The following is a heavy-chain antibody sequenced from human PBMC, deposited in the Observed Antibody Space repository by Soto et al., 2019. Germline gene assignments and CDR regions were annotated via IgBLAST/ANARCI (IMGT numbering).Heavy chain of an antibody. CDR1: GGSISSYY. Sequence: SETLSLTCTVSGGSISSYYWSWIRQPPGKGLEWIGYIYYSGSTYYNPSLKSRVTISVDTSKNQFSLKLSSVTAADTAVYYCARDRIEFGMDVWGQGTTVTVSS. D-gene: IGHD2-15*01. CDR3: ARDRIEFGMDV. CDR2: IYYSGST. V-gene: IGHV4-59*12. J-gene: IGHJ6*02.